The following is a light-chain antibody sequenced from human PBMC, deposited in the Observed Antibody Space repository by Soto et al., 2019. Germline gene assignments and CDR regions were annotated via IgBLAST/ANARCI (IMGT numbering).Light chain of an antibody. CDR3: QQYNNWPPMA. J-gene: IGKJ1*01. CDR1: QSVSSN. Sequence: EIVVTQSPATLSVSPGERAPPPRRASQSVSSNLTWYQQKPGQAPRLLIYCAFTRATCIPARFSGSGSGTEFTLTISSLQSEDFAVYYCQQYNNWPPMAFGQGTKVEIK. CDR2: CAF. V-gene: IGKV3-15*01.